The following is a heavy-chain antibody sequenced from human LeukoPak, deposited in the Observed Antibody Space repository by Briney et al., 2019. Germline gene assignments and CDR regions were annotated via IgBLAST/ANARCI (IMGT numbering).Heavy chain of an antibody. CDR1: GGSFSGYY. J-gene: IGHJ4*02. CDR2: INHSGST. Sequence: SETLSLTCAVHGGSFSGYYWSWIRQPPGKGLEWIGEINHSGSTNYNPSLKSRVTISVDTSKNQFSLKLSSVTAADTAVYYCARRRRRFLEWLPFVFDYWGQGTLVTVSS. CDR3: ARRRRRFLEWLPFVFDY. D-gene: IGHD3-3*01. V-gene: IGHV4-34*01.